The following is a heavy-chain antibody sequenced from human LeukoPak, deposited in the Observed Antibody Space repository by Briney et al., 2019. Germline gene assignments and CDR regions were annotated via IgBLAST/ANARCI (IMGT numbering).Heavy chain of an antibody. CDR3: ARSRSYGDYPPDY. CDR1: GGSISSGDYY. D-gene: IGHD4-17*01. J-gene: IGHJ4*02. Sequence: PSQTLSLTCTVSGGSISSGDYYWSWIRQPPGKGLEWIGYIYYSGSTYYNPSLKSRVTISVDTSKNQFSLKLSSVTAADTAVCYCARSRSYGDYPPDYWGQGTLVTVSS. CDR2: IYYSGST. V-gene: IGHV4-30-4*01.